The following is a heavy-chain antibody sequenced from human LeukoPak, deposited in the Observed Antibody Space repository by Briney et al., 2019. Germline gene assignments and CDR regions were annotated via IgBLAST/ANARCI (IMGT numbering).Heavy chain of an antibody. Sequence: GSSVKVSCKASGGTFSSYAISWVRQAPGQALEWMGRIIPIFGTANYAQKFQGRVTITTDESASTAYMELSSLRSEDTAVYYCARDISLGYSSGWYWGSFDYWGQGTLVTVSS. CDR3: ARDISLGYSSGWYWGSFDY. D-gene: IGHD6-19*01. J-gene: IGHJ4*02. CDR1: GGTFSSYA. CDR2: IIPIFGTA. V-gene: IGHV1-69*05.